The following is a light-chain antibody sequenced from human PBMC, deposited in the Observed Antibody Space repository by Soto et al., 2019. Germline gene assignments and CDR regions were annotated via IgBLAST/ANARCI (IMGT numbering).Light chain of an antibody. Sequence: QSALTQPASVSGSDGQSITISCTGTSSDVGGYNYVSWYQQRPGKAPKLMIFEVSKRPSGVSNRFSGSKSGNTASLTVSGLQAEDEADYYCSSYAGGNNFYVFGTGTKVTVL. CDR1: SSDVGGYNY. CDR3: SSYAGGNNFYV. J-gene: IGLJ1*01. CDR2: EVS. V-gene: IGLV2-8*01.